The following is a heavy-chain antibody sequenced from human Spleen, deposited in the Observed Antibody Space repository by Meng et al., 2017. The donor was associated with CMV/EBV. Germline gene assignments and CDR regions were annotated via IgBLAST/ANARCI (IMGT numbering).Heavy chain of an antibody. CDR2: IWYVGSNQ. V-gene: IGHV3-33*03. CDR3: ASVREPRIAAPPY. Sequence: GYGLTFSGDGVHGVRQAPGKGLEWVAVIWYVGSNQYYADSVKGRFTISRDNAKNSLYLQMNSLRAEDTAVYYCASVREPRIAAPPYWGQGTLVTVSS. D-gene: IGHD6-6*01. CDR1: GLTFSGDG. J-gene: IGHJ4*02.